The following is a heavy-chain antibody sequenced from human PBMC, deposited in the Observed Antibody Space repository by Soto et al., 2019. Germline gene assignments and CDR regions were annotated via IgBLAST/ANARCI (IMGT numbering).Heavy chain of an antibody. CDR2: ISYDGSNK. CDR3: ARVAVEMATIHVFDY. Sequence: QVQLVESGGGVVQPGRSLRLSCAASGFTFSSYAMHWVRQAPGKGLEWVAVISYDGSNKYYADSVKGRFTIPRDNSNNTLYLQLNSLRAEDTAVYYCARVAVEMATIHVFDYWGQGTLVTVSS. J-gene: IGHJ4*02. D-gene: IGHD5-12*01. V-gene: IGHV3-30-3*01. CDR1: GFTFSSYA.